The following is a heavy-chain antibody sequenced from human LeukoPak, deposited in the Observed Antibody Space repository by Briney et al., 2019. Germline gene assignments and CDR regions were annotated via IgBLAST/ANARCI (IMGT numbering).Heavy chain of an antibody. CDR2: FYYSGST. J-gene: IGHJ5*02. Sequence: SETLSLTCAVPGGSISSYYWSWIRQPPRKGLWWSGYFYYSGSTNYNPSLKSRVTISVDTSKNQFPLKLSSVTAADTAVYYCARGSGSLLIGVAATRKVNWCDPWGEGTLVTVSS. CDR1: GGSISSYY. V-gene: IGHV4-59*01. D-gene: IGHD2-15*01. CDR3: ARGSGSLLIGVAATRKVNWCDP.